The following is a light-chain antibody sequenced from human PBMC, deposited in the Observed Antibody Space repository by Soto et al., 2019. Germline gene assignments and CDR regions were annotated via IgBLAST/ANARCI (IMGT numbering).Light chain of an antibody. V-gene: IGKV3-11*01. J-gene: IGKJ4*01. CDR3: QQRRNWPLT. CDR2: DAS. CDR1: QSIGSN. Sequence: VLTQSPRTVSLSPGVTATLSCRASQSIGSNLAWYQQKRGQAPRLLIYDASNRATGIPARFSGSGSGTDFTLTISSLEPEDFAVYYCQQRRNWPLTFGGRTKV.